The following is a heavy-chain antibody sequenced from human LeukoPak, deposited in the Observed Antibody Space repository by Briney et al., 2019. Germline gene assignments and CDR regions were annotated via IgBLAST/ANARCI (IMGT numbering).Heavy chain of an antibody. CDR2: INHSGST. J-gene: IGHJ3*02. CDR1: GGSFSGYY. Sequence: SETLSLTCAVYGGSFSGYYWSWIRQPPGRGLEWIGEINHSGSTNYNPSLKSRVTISVDTSKNQFSLKLSSVTAADTAVYYCARGLGAFDIWGQGTMVTVSS. V-gene: IGHV4-34*01. CDR3: ARGLGAFDI.